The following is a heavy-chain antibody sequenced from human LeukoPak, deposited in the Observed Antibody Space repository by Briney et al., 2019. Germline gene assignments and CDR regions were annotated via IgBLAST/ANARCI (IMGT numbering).Heavy chain of an antibody. D-gene: IGHD3-9*01. CDR2: ISANSGDT. Sequence: ASVRVSCETAGYTFSSHGISWVRQAPGQGLEWMGWISANSGDTKFAQKFHGRVTMTTETSTNTAYMELRSLKFDDTAIYYCARDKRYAFDNWGQGTLVSVSS. CDR1: GYTFSSHG. J-gene: IGHJ4*02. CDR3: ARDKRYAFDN. V-gene: IGHV1-18*01.